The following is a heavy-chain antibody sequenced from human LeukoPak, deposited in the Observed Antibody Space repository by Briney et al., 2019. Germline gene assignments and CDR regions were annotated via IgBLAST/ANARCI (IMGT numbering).Heavy chain of an antibody. Sequence: PSQTLSLTCTVSGGSISSGSYYWRWIRQPAGTGLEWIGRIYTSGSTNYNPSLKSRVTISVDTSKNQFSLKLSSVTAADTAVYYCARVVPAAIRGPYYYYYMDVWGKGTTVTVSS. CDR3: ARVVPAAIRGPYYYYYMDV. J-gene: IGHJ6*03. D-gene: IGHD2-2*02. V-gene: IGHV4-61*02. CDR1: GGSISSGSYY. CDR2: IYTSGST.